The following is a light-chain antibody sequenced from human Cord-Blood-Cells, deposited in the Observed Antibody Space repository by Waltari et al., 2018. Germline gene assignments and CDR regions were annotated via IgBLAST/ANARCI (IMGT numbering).Light chain of an antibody. CDR1: QSISSY. CDR2: AAA. Sequence: DIQMTQSPSSLSASVGDRVTITCRASQSISSYINWYQQKPGKAPKILIYAAASLQSGVPSRFSGSGSGTDFTLTSSSLQPEDFATYYCQQSDSTPYTFGQGTKLEIK. CDR3: QQSDSTPYT. V-gene: IGKV1-39*01. J-gene: IGKJ2*01.